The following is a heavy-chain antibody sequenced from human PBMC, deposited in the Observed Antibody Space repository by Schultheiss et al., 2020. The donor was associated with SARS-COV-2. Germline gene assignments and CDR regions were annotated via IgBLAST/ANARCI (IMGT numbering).Heavy chain of an antibody. CDR1: GYNFNSHW. CDR2: IYPGDSYT. V-gene: IGHV5-51*01. Sequence: KVSCKGSGYNFNSHWIGWVRQMPGKGLEWMGIIYPGDSYTRYSPSFQGQVTISADKSISTAYLQWSSLKASDTAMYYCARSDYGGNTQVDYWGQGTLVTVAS. D-gene: IGHD4-23*01. CDR3: ARSDYGGNTQVDY. J-gene: IGHJ4*02.